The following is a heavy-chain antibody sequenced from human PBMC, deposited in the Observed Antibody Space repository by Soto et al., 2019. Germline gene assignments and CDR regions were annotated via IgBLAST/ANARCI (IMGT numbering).Heavy chain of an antibody. J-gene: IGHJ4*02. CDR1: GSPFTSYD. V-gene: IGHV1-8*01. Sequence: XAVKVSYSASGSPFTSYDSYWARQSTGQGLEWMGWMNPNTGNSGYAQKFQGRVTMTSDTSISTAHMELSSLRSEDTAVYYCARRAQTNGWNGFGADKYYFDLCGQGTLVTVS. CDR2: MNPNTGNS. D-gene: IGHD1-1*01. CDR3: ARRAQTNGWNGFGADKYYFDL.